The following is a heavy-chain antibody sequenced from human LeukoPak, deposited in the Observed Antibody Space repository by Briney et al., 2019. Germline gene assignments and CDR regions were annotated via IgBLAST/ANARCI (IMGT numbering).Heavy chain of an antibody. Sequence: PGGSLRLSCAASGFTFSSYEMNWVRQAPGKGLEWVSYITSSGSTIYHPDSVKGRFTISRDNDKNSLYLQMNSLRAEDTAVYYCAELGITMIGGVWGKGTTVTISS. V-gene: IGHV3-48*03. CDR1: GFTFSSYE. CDR2: ITSSGSTI. D-gene: IGHD3-10*02. J-gene: IGHJ6*04. CDR3: AELGITMIGGV.